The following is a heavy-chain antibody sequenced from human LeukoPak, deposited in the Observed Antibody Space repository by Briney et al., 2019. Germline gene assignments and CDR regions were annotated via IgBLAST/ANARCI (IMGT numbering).Heavy chain of an antibody. V-gene: IGHV3-21*01. CDR3: ARDIIRVGAYDSSGYPFDY. D-gene: IGHD3-22*01. CDR2: ISSSSSYI. CDR1: GFTFSSYS. Sequence: GGSLRLSCAASGFTFSSYSMNWVRQALGKGLGWVSSISSSSSYIYYADSVKGRFTISRDNAKNSLYLQMNSLRAEDTAVYYCARDIIRVGAYDSSGYPFDYWGQGTLVTVSS. J-gene: IGHJ4*02.